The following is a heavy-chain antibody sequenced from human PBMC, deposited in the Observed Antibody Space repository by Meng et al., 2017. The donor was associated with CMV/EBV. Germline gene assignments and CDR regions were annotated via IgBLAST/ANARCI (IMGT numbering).Heavy chain of an antibody. V-gene: IGHV4-30-4*08. Sequence: QMQCQSSVRAQVQPSHTLSLTCTVSGGYISSGDYYWSWIRQPPGKGLEWIGYIYYSGSTYYNPSLKSRVTISVDTSKNQFSLKLSSVTAADTAVYYCATLVVTAIKNAFDIWGQGTMVTVSS. CDR1: GGYISSGDYY. CDR3: ATLVVTAIKNAFDI. J-gene: IGHJ3*02. CDR2: IYYSGST. D-gene: IGHD2-21*02.